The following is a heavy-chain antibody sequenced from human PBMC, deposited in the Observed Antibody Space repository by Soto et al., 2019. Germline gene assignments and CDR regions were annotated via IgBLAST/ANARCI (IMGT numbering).Heavy chain of an antibody. CDR3: AKGTYSGRFDY. J-gene: IGHJ4*02. D-gene: IGHD1-26*01. CDR2: ISSSSSYT. CDR1: GFTFSDYY. Sequence: TGGSLRLSCAASGFTFSDYYMSWIRQAPGKGLEWVSYISSSSSYTNYADSVKGRFTISRDNSKNTLYLQVNSLRAEDTAVYYCAKGTYSGRFDYWGQGTLVTVSS. V-gene: IGHV3-11*05.